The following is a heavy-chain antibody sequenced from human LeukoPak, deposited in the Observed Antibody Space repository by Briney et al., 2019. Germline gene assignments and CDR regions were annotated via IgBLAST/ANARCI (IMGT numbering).Heavy chain of an antibody. CDR3: ARQISDYYYYYMDV. V-gene: IGHV4-39*01. J-gene: IGHJ6*03. D-gene: IGHD3-10*01. CDR1: GGSISSSNYY. CDR2: IYYSGTT. Sequence: SETLSLTCTVSGGSISSSNYYWGWIRQPPGKGLEWIGTIYYSGTTYYNPSLESRVTISEDTSMNQFSLTLRSVTAADTAVYYCARQISDYYYYYMDVWGKGTTVTVSS.